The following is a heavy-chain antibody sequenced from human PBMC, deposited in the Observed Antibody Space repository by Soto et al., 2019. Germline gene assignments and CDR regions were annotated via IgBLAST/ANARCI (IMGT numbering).Heavy chain of an antibody. J-gene: IGHJ4*02. V-gene: IGHV3-9*01. CDR3: AKDTAPGFYDANGHLDS. D-gene: IGHD2-8*01. CDR2: INWDSEDI. CDR1: GINFDDFA. Sequence: VQLVESGGGLVQPGGSRRLSCVVSGINFDDFAMHWVRQVPGKGLEVVSGINWDSEDIGYADSVKGRFTISRDNAKNSLYLQMNSLKAEDTALYYCAKDTAPGFYDANGHLDSWGQGTPVTVSS.